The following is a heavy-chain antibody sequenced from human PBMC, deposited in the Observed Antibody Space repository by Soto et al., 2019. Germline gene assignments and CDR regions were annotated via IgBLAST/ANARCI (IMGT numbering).Heavy chain of an antibody. D-gene: IGHD6-19*01. V-gene: IGHV1-69*01. Sequence: QMHLVQSGAEVKKPGSSVKVSCKASGGSFTYTLSWVQQAPGQGLEWMGGIIPIFGTTNYAQKFQGRLTIIADESTSTTFLELSSLRSEDTAVYYCARDPHSSGWQSMYYYGLDVWGQGTTVTVS. CDR3: ARDPHSSGWQSMYYYGLDV. CDR1: GGSFTYT. CDR2: IIPIFGTT. J-gene: IGHJ6*02.